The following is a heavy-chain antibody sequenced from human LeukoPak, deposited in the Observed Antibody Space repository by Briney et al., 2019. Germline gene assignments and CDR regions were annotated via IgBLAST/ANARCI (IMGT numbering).Heavy chain of an antibody. CDR3: ARVSPYYYGSGSYYIRDGY. V-gene: IGHV1-18*01. D-gene: IGHD3-10*01. J-gene: IGHJ4*02. Sequence: GASVKVSCKASGYTFTSYGISWVRQAPGQGLEWMGWISAYNGNTNYAQKLQGRVTMTTDTSTSTAYMELWSLRSDDTAVYYCARVSPYYYGSGSYYIRDGYWGQGTLVTVSS. CDR2: ISAYNGNT. CDR1: GYTFTSYG.